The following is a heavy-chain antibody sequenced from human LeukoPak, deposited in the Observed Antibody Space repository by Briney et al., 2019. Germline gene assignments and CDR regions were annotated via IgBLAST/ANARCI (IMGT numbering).Heavy chain of an antibody. D-gene: IGHD3-22*01. V-gene: IGHV3-20*04. CDR2: INGNGRST. Sequence: GGSLRLSCAASGFSFADYDMSWVRQAPGKGLEWISGINGNGRSTGYADSVKGRFTISRDNAKNSLYLQMNSLRAEDTAVYYCARDYDTSGSYFDFFDYWGQGTLVTVSS. J-gene: IGHJ4*02. CDR1: GFSFADYD. CDR3: ARDYDTSGSYFDFFDY.